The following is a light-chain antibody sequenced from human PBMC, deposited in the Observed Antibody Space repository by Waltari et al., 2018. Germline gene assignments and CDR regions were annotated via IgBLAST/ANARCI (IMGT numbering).Light chain of an antibody. CDR2: EDS. J-gene: IGLJ2*01. CDR3: CSYAAGGSSVL. V-gene: IGLV2-23*01. CDR1: SSDAGSYNS. Sequence: QSALTQPASVSGPPGQSITISCTGPSSDAGSYNSVSWYQQHPGKVPKLMIYEDSKPPSGLSNRVSGSKSGNTASLTISGLHAEDEADYYCCSYAAGGSSVLFGGGTKLTVL.